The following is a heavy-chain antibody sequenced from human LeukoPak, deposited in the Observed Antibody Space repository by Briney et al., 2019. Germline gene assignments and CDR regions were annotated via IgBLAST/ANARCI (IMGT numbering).Heavy chain of an antibody. V-gene: IGHV3-9*01. CDR3: ARDSGHPWDIVVVPAPGDY. CDR1: GFTFDDYA. D-gene: IGHD2-2*01. J-gene: IGHJ4*02. Sequence: PGGSLRLSCAASGFTFDDYAMHWVRQAPGKGLEWVSGISWNSGSMDYADSVKGRFTISRDNAKNSLYLQMNSLRAEDTAVYYCARDSGHPWDIVVVPAPGDYWGQGTLVNVSS. CDR2: ISWNSGSM.